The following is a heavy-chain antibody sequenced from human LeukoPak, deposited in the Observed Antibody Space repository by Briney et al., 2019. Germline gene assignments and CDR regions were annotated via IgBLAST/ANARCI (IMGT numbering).Heavy chain of an antibody. J-gene: IGHJ4*02. D-gene: IGHD2-2*01. CDR3: ARHRIPAALASAFDY. V-gene: IGHV4-39*01. Sequence: PSETLSLTCTVSGGSISSSSYYWDWIRQPPGKGLEWIGAIYYSGNTNYNPSLKSRVTISVDTSKNQFSLKLSSVTAADTAVYYCARHRIPAALASAFDYWVQGTLVTVSS. CDR2: IYYSGNT. CDR1: GGSISSSSYY.